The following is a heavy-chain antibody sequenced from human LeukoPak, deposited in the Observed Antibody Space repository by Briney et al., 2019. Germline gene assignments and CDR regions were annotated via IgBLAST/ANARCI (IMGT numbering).Heavy chain of an antibody. V-gene: IGHV2-70*04. CDR3: ARIPPQVAHFDY. D-gene: IGHD2-15*01. J-gene: IGHJ4*02. CDR1: GFSLSTSGMR. Sequence: SGPALVKPTQTLTLTCTLSGFSLSTSGMRVSWIRQPPGKALEWLARIDWDDDKFYSTSLKTRLTISKDTSKNQVVLTMTNMDPVDTATYYCARIPPQVAHFDYWGQGTLVTVSS. CDR2: IDWDDDK.